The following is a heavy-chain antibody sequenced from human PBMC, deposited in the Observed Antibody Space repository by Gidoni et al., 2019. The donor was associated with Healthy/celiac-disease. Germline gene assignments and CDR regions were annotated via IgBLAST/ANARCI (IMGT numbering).Heavy chain of an antibody. CDR3: ARDTDPYYDSSGYYDHLDY. CDR1: GGTFSRYA. CDR2: IIPIFGTA. J-gene: IGHJ4*02. V-gene: IGHV1-69*01. D-gene: IGHD3-22*01. Sequence: QVQLVQSGAEVKKPGSSVKVSCQASGGTFSRYAISWVRQAPGQGREWMGGIIPIFGTANDAQKFQGRVTITADESTSTAYMELSSLRSEDTAVYYCARDTDPYYDSSGYYDHLDYWGQGTLVTVSS.